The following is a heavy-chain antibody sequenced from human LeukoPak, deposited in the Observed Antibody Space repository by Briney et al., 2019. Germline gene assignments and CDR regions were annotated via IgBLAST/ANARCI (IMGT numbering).Heavy chain of an antibody. CDR1: GYTFTSYG. Sequence: ASVKVSCKASGYTFTSYGISWVRQAPGQGLEWMGWISAYNGNTNYAQKLQGRVTMTTDTSTSTAYMELRSLRSDDTAVYYCARDRRYDYVWGSYRNDYGMDVWGQGTTVTVSS. CDR2: ISAYNGNT. CDR3: ARDRRYDYVWGSYRNDYGMDV. D-gene: IGHD3-16*02. V-gene: IGHV1-18*01. J-gene: IGHJ6*02.